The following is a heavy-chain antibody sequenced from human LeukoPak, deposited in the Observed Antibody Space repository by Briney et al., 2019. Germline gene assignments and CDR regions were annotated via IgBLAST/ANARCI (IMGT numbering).Heavy chain of an antibody. D-gene: IGHD4-17*01. CDR1: GFTFGDFY. J-gene: IGHJ3*02. CDR2: ISGSGTTI. V-gene: IGHV3-11*04. Sequence: GGSLRLSCAASGFTFGDFYMSWIRQAPGKGLEWVSYISGSGTTIYNADSVKGRFTISRDNGKKSLYLQMNSLRAEDTAVYYCARGQVTAVTGLASFDIWGQGTMVTVSS. CDR3: ARGQVTAVTGLASFDI.